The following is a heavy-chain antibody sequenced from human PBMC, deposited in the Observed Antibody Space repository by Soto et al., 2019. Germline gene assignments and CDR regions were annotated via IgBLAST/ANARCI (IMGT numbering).Heavy chain of an antibody. CDR2: IIPVFGTA. CDR3: ARNEYSTTFYYYGMDV. Sequence: QVQLVQSGAEVKKPGSSVKVSCKASGGTFSSYAITWVRQAPGQGLEWMGRIIPVFGTAYYNQKFQGRFTISADESTSTVYLELSSLRSEDTAVYYCARNEYSTTFYYYGMDVWGQGTTVTVSS. J-gene: IGHJ6*02. CDR1: GGTFSSYA. D-gene: IGHD6-6*01. V-gene: IGHV1-69*01.